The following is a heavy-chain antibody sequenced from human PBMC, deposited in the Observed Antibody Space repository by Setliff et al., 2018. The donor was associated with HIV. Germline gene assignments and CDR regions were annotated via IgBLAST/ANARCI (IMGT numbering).Heavy chain of an antibody. J-gene: IGHJ3*02. V-gene: IGHV4-31*03. D-gene: IGHD3-16*01. CDR3: ARGGGDDPFDI. CDR1: GGSLNSGDCY. Sequence: SETLSLTCTVSGGSLNSGDCYWSWIRQHPGKGLEWIGYIYYSGSTYYNPSFTSRFTMSIDTSKNQFSLKLTSVTAADTAVFYCARGGGDDPFDIWGQGIQVTVSS. CDR2: IYYSGST.